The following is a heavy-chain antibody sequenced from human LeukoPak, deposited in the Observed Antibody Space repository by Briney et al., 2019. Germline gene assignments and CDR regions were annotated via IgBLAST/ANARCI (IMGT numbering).Heavy chain of an antibody. CDR2: INPNSGGT. CDR3: ARLYHDSSGYYSDY. D-gene: IGHD3-22*01. J-gene: IGHJ4*02. V-gene: IGHV1-2*06. Sequence: ASVKVSCKASGYTFTGYYMHWVRQAPGQGLEWMGRINPNSGGTNYAQKFQGRVTMTRDTSISTAYMELSRLRSDDTAVYYCARLYHDSSGYYSDYWGQGTLVTVSS. CDR1: GYTFTGYY.